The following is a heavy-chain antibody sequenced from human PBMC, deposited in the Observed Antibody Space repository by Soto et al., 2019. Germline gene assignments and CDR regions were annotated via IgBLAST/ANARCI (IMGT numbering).Heavy chain of an antibody. CDR3: ARGFSSRPHSLLGY. CDR1: GYTFTSYY. Sequence: ASVKVSCKASGYTFTSYYMHWVRQAPGQGLEWMGIINPSGGSISYAQKFQGRVTMTRDKSTSTVYMELSSLSSEATAVYYCARGFSSRPHSLLGYWGQGTLVTVSS. J-gene: IGHJ4*02. CDR2: INPSGGSI. V-gene: IGHV1-46*01. D-gene: IGHD2-21*01.